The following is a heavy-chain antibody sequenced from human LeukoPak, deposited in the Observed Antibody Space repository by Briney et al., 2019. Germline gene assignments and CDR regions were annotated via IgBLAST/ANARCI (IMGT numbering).Heavy chain of an antibody. Sequence: SQTLSLTCTVSGDSISSGNYYWSWIRQPAGKGLEWIGRIWADGAPTYRPSLKSRVTISVDTSKNQSSLRLSSVTAADTAVYYCARDPHYDFWSVNIQGYFDLWGRGTLVTVSS. D-gene: IGHD3-3*01. J-gene: IGHJ2*01. CDR2: IWADGAP. V-gene: IGHV4-61*02. CDR3: ARDPHYDFWSVNIQGYFDL. CDR1: GDSISSGNYY.